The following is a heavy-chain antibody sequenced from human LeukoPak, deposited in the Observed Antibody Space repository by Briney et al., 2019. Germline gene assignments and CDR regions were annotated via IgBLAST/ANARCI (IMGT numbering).Heavy chain of an antibody. CDR1: GFTFSSYA. Sequence: GGSLRLSCAASGFTFSSYAMHWVRQAPGKGLEWVAVISYDGSNKYYADSVKGRFTISRDNSKNTLYLQMNSLRAEDTAVYYCAKDYTAEVYYYYMDVWGKGTTVTVSS. D-gene: IGHD5-18*01. CDR3: AKDYTAEVYYYYMDV. J-gene: IGHJ6*03. V-gene: IGHV3-30-3*01. CDR2: ISYDGSNK.